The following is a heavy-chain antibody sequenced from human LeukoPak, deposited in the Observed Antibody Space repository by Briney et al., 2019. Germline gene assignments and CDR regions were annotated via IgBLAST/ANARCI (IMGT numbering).Heavy chain of an antibody. J-gene: IGHJ4*02. Sequence: PSETLSLTCAVYGGSFSGYYWNWIRQSPGKGLEWIGEINQSGSTNYNPSLKSRVTISVDTSKNQFSLKLSSVTAADTAVYYCARGRGYCSGGSCYGNYDSSGYYYFDYWGQGTLVTVSS. CDR1: GGSFSGYY. V-gene: IGHV4-34*01. D-gene: IGHD2-15*01. CDR3: ARGRGYCSGGSCYGNYDSSGYYYFDY. CDR2: INQSGST.